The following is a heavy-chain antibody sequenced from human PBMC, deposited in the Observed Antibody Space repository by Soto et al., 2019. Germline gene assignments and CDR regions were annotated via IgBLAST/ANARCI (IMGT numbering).Heavy chain of an antibody. Sequence: GESLKISCKGSGYSFTSYWISWVRQMPGKGLEWMGRIDPSDSYTNYSPSFQGHVPMSADKSINTAYLQWSSLKASDSAMYYCAGHKAFYYDNSGAWGQGSLVTVSS. D-gene: IGHD3-22*01. CDR2: IDPSDSYT. CDR3: AGHKAFYYDNSGA. V-gene: IGHV5-10-1*01. CDR1: GYSFTSYW. J-gene: IGHJ5*02.